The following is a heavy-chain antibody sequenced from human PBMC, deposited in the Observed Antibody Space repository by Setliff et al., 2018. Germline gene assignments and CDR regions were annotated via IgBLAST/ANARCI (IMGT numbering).Heavy chain of an antibody. CDR1: GGSISSSSYY. V-gene: IGHV4-39*07. CDR2: IYYSGST. Sequence: PSETLSLTCTVSGGSISSSSYYWGWIRQPPGKGLEWIGIIYYSGSTYYNPSLKSRVTISVDTSKNQFSLKLSSGTAADTAVYYCARQQQLVIGSTAYYYYGMDVWGQGTTVTVSS. D-gene: IGHD6-13*01. CDR3: ARQQQLVIGSTAYYYYGMDV. J-gene: IGHJ6*02.